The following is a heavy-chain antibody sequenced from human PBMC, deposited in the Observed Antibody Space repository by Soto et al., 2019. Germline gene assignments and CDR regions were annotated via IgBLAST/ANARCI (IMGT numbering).Heavy chain of an antibody. CDR3: ATTGPY. V-gene: IGHV3-33*01. Sequence: QVQLVESGGGVVQPGRSLRLSCAASGFTFSSYGMHWVRQDPGKGLEWVAVIWFDGSNKFYADSVKGRFTISRDNSKNTVSLQMNSLRDEASAAYYCATTGPYWGQGTLVTVSS. CDR1: GFTFSSYG. J-gene: IGHJ4*02. CDR2: IWFDGSNK.